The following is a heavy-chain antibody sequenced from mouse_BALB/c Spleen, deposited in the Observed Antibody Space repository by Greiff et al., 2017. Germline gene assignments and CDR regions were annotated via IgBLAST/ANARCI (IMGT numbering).Heavy chain of an antibody. V-gene: IGHV7-3*02. Sequence: EVQGVESGGGLVQPGGSLRLSCATSGFTFTDYYMSWVRQPPGKALEWLGFIRNKANGYTTEYSAFVKGRFTISRDNSQSILYLQMNTLRDEDSATYYCARDKSHYYGSSYAMDYWGQGTSVTVSS. D-gene: IGHD1-1*01. CDR3: ARDKSHYYGSSYAMDY. CDR1: GFTFTDYY. CDR2: IRNKANGYTT. J-gene: IGHJ4*01.